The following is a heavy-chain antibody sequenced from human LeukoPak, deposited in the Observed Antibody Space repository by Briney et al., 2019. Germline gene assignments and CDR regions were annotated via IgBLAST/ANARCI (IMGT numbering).Heavy chain of an antibody. CDR2: INHSGST. CDR3: VRDRGSSGYFSGWFDA. J-gene: IGHJ5*02. CDR1: GGSFSGYY. V-gene: IGHV4-34*01. Sequence: SETLSLTCAVYGGSFSGYYWSWIRQPPGKGLEWIGEINHSGSTNYNPSLKSRVTISVDTSKNHFSLKLSSVTAADTAVYYCVRDRGSSGYFSGWFDAWGQGTLVTVSS. D-gene: IGHD6-19*01.